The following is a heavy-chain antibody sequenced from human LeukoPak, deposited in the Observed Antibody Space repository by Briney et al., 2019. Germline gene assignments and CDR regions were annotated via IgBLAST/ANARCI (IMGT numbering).Heavy chain of an antibody. J-gene: IGHJ4*02. V-gene: IGHV4-34*01. D-gene: IGHD2/OR15-2a*01. CDR2: ITHSGST. CDR1: GGSFSGYY. CDR3: ARGASSTSVDY. Sequence: SETLSLTCAVYGGSFSGYYWSWIRQPPGKGLEWIGEITHSGSTNYNPSLKSRVTISVDTSKNQFSLKVSSVTAADTAVYYCARGASSTSVDYWGEGTLVTVSS.